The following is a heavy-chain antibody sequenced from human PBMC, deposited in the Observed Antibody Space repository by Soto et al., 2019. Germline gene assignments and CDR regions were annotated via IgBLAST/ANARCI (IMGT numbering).Heavy chain of an antibody. CDR2: ISSTGSTI. Sequence: PGGSLRLSCAASGFTFSSYEMSWVRQAPGKGLEWVSYISSTGSTIYYADSVKGRFTISRDNAKNSLYLQMNSLRAEDTAVYYCARPYYYYDSSGKDYWGQGTLVTVSS. J-gene: IGHJ4*02. CDR1: GFTFSSYE. V-gene: IGHV3-48*03. D-gene: IGHD3-22*01. CDR3: ARPYYYYDSSGKDY.